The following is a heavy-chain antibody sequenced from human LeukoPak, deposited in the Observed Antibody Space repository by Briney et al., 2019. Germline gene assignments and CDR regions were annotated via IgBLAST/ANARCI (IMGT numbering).Heavy chain of an antibody. V-gene: IGHV2-5*02. CDR1: GFSLTTSGAG. J-gene: IGHJ3*02. CDR3: AHSMAWNDAFDI. CDR2: IFCDDDK. Sequence: SGPTLMKPTQTPTLTCTFSGFSLTTSGAGVGWIRQPPGKAVEWLALIFCDDDKHYSPSLKSRLTITKDTSKNQVVLTMTNMDPVDTATYCCAHSMAWNDAFDIWGQGTMVTVSS. D-gene: IGHD1-1*01.